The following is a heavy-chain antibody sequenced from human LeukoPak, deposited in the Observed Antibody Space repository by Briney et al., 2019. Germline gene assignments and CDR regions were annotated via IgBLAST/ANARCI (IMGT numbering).Heavy chain of an antibody. V-gene: IGHV1-18*01. CDR1: GYIFTSYD. CDR3: ARARGGTTVTTSRY. Sequence: ASVKVSCKASGYIFTSYDFSWVRQAPGQGLEWMGWISTYSGDAHYAHNFQGRVTMTTDTSTNTAYMELRSLKSDDTAVYYCARARGGTTVTTSRYWGQGTPVTVSS. D-gene: IGHD4-11*01. J-gene: IGHJ4*02. CDR2: ISTYSGDA.